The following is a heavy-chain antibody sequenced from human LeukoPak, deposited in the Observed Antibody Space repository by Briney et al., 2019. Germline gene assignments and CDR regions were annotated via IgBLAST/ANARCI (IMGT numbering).Heavy chain of an antibody. CDR3: ARDRGYYYDSSGYLRADY. CDR1: GYTFTSYG. D-gene: IGHD3-22*01. CDR2: ISAYNGNT. J-gene: IGHJ4*02. Sequence: ASVKVSCKASGYTFTSYGISWVRQAPGQGLEWMGWISAYNGNTNYAQKLQGRVTMTTDTSTSTAYMELRSLRSDDTAVYYCARDRGYYYDSSGYLRADYWGQGTLVTVSS. V-gene: IGHV1-18*01.